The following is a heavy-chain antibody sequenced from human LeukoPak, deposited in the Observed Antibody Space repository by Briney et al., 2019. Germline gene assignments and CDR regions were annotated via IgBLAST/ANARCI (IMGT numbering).Heavy chain of an antibody. CDR1: GFTFSSYA. CDR3: AKDLDTAMVTGEYYFDY. J-gene: IGHJ4*02. CDR2: ISGSGGST. Sequence: GGSLRLSCAASGFTFSSYAMSWVRQAPGKGLEWVSAISGSGGSTYYADSVKGRSTISRDNSKNTLYLQMNSLRAEDTAVYYCAKDLDTAMVTGEYYFDYWGQGTLVTVSS. V-gene: IGHV3-23*01. D-gene: IGHD5-18*01.